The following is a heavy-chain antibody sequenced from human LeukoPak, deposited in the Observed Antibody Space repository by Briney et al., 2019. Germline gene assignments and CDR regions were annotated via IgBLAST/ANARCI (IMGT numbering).Heavy chain of an antibody. J-gene: IGHJ4*02. CDR3: ARGPYAIFDY. V-gene: IGHV4-39*07. CDR2: IYYSGST. CDR1: GGSISSSSYY. Sequence: SETLSLTCTVSGGSISSSSYYWGWIRQPPGKGLEWIGSIYYSGSTYYNPSLKSRATISVDTSKNQFSLKLSSVTAADTAVYYCARGPYAIFDYWGQGTLVTVSS. D-gene: IGHD4-17*01.